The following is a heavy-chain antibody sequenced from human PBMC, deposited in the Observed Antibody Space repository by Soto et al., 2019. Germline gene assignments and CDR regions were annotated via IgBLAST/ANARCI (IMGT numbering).Heavy chain of an antibody. J-gene: IGHJ4*02. CDR2: IYCDDDK. CDR1: GFALSTTGEG. V-gene: IGHV2-5*02. CDR3: AHRRRYGYNWVY. D-gene: IGHD5-12*01. Sequence: QITLKESGPTLVKPTQTLTLTCTFSGFALSTTGEGVGWIRQPPGKALEWLARIYCDDDKRYSPSLKSRITSTKDTSKNQVVLTMTNMDPVDTATYYFAHRRRYGYNWVYLGQGTLVTVSS.